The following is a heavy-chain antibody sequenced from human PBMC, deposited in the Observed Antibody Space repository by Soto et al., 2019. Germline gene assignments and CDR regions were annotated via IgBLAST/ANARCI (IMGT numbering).Heavy chain of an antibody. CDR3: ATLSIFGVVPLYYFDY. V-gene: IGHV3-30*03. D-gene: IGHD3-3*02. CDR1: GFTFSSYG. Sequence: PGGSLRLSCAASGFTFSSYGMHWVRQAPGKGLEWVAVISYDGSNKYYAESVKGRFTISRDNSKNTLYLQMNSLRAEETVVYYCATLSIFGVVPLYYFDYWGQGTLVTVSS. CDR2: ISYDGSNK. J-gene: IGHJ4*02.